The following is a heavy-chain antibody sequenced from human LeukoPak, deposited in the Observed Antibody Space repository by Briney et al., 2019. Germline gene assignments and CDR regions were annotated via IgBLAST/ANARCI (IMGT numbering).Heavy chain of an antibody. CDR3: AKLYYDFWSGLLPLDY. CDR2: TSGSGGST. Sequence: GGSLRLSCAASGFTFSSYAMSWVRQAPGKGLEWVSATSGSGGSTYYADSVKGRFTISRDNSKNTLYLQMNSLRAEDTAVYYCAKLYYDFWSGLLPLDYWGQGTLVTVSS. V-gene: IGHV3-23*01. CDR1: GFTFSSYA. D-gene: IGHD3-3*01. J-gene: IGHJ4*02.